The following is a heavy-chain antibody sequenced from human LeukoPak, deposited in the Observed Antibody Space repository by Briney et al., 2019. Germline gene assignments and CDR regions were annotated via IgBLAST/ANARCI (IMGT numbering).Heavy chain of an antibody. D-gene: IGHD1-14*01. CDR1: GFTFSSSA. V-gene: IGHV3-64*02. Sequence: GGSLRLSCAASGFTFSSSAMHWVRQAPGKGLETVSAISSDGGRVYYGDSVKGRFTISRDNSKNTLYLQMGSLRAEDMAVYYCARWVGTQLDFWGQGTLVTVSS. J-gene: IGHJ4*02. CDR2: ISSDGGRV. CDR3: ARWVGTQLDF.